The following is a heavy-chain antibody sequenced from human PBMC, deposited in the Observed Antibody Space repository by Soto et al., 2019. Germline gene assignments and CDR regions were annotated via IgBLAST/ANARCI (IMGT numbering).Heavy chain of an antibody. CDR3: ARDSGYQLLDGKLDY. J-gene: IGHJ4*02. CDR2: ISYDGSNK. CDR1: GFTFSSYA. V-gene: IGHV3-30-3*01. D-gene: IGHD2-2*01. Sequence: GGSLRLSCAASGFTFSSYAMHWVRQAPGKGLEWVAVISYDGSNKYYADSVKGRFTISRDNSKNTLYLQMNSLRAEDTAVYYCARDSGYQLLDGKLDYWGQGTLVTVSS.